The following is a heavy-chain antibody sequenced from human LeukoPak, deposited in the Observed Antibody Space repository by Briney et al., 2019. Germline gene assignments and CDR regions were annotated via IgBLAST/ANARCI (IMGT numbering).Heavy chain of an antibody. D-gene: IGHD3-10*01. CDR1: EFTFSDYY. CDR3: ARGPRFGELLWHWFDP. Sequence: PGGSLRLSCAASEFTFSDYYMSWVRQAPGKGLEWVSYISSSGSSIYYADSVKGRFTISRDNAKNSLYLQMNSLRAEDTAVYYCARGPRFGELLWHWFDPWGQGTLVTVSS. CDR2: ISSSGSSI. J-gene: IGHJ5*02. V-gene: IGHV3-11*01.